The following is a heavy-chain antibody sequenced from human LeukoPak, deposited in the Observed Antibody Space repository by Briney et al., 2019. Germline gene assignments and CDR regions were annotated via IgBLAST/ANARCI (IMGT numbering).Heavy chain of an antibody. CDR2: IIPIFGTA. D-gene: IGHD2-2*01. CDR1: GGTFSSYA. Sequence: GASVKVSCKASGGTFSSYAISWVRQAPGQGLEWMGGIIPIFGTANYAQKFQGRVTITADESTRTACMELSSLRSEDTAVYYCARIMEYCSSTSCYYGMDVWGQGTTVTVSS. CDR3: ARIMEYCSSTSCYYGMDV. J-gene: IGHJ6*02. V-gene: IGHV1-69*13.